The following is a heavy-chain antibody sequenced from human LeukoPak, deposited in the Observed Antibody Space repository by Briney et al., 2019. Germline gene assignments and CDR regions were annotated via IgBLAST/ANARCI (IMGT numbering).Heavy chain of an antibody. CDR1: GGSVSSGSYY. CDR3: ARGGYGVPFDY. CDR2: IHYSGST. Sequence: PSETLSLTCTVAGGSVSSGSYYWSWIRQPPGKGLEGIGNIHYSGSTKYTPSLKSRVTISVATSKNQFSLKLSSVTAADTAVYYCARGGYGVPFDYWGQGTLVTVSS. D-gene: IGHD4-17*01. V-gene: IGHV4-61*01. J-gene: IGHJ4*02.